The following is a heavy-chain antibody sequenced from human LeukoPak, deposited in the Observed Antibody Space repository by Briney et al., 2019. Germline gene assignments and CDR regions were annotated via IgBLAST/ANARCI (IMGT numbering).Heavy chain of an antibody. D-gene: IGHD2-21*01. Sequence: SVKVSCKASGGTFSSYAISWVRQAPGQGLEWMGGIIPIFGTANYAQKFQGRVTITADESTSTAYMELSSLRSEDTAVYYCASLCFGGDCYSDAFDIWGQGTMVTVSS. CDR2: IIPIFGTA. CDR3: ASLCFGGDCYSDAFDI. V-gene: IGHV1-69*13. CDR1: GGTFSSYA. J-gene: IGHJ3*02.